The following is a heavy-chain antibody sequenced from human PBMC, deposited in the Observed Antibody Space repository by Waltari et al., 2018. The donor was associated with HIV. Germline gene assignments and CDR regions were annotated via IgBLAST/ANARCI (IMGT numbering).Heavy chain of an antibody. CDR1: GFTFNYFA. CDR3: AKAVMETAVSSPVDC. J-gene: IGHJ4*02. Sequence: EVQLVESGGGLVQPGGSLRLSCTASGFTFNYFAMSWVRQAPGKGLEWVSVISGSGGTTYYADSVKGRFTVSRDNFKNTVYLQMNSLRAGDTAIYYCAKAVMETAVSSPVDCWGQGALVTVSS. D-gene: IGHD5-18*01. CDR2: ISGSGGTT. V-gene: IGHV3-23*04.